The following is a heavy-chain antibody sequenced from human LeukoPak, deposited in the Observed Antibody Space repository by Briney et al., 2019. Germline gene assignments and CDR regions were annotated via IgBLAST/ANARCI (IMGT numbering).Heavy chain of an antibody. J-gene: IGHJ4*02. D-gene: IGHD2-2*01. V-gene: IGHV3-21*01. CDR3: ARGEKDIVVVPAATYYYFDY. Sequence: GGSLRLSCAASGFTFSSYEMNWVRQAPGKGLEWVSSISSSSSYIYYADSVKGRFTISRDNAKNSLYLQTNSLRAEDTAVYYCARGEKDIVVVPAATYYYFDYWGQGTLVTVSS. CDR1: GFTFSSYE. CDR2: ISSSSSYI.